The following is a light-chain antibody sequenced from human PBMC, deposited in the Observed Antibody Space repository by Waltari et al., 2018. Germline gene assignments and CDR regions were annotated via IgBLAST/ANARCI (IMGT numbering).Light chain of an antibody. CDR2: VNNDGSH. CDR3: QTWGTGVV. V-gene: IGLV4-69*01. J-gene: IGLJ2*01. Sequence: QLVLTQSPSASASLGASVKLTCTLSSGHSNYAIAWHQQQPEKGPRFLMKVNNDGSHSKGGGCPDGFAGSSSGAERYLTVSSLQSDDEADYYCQTWGTGVVFGGGTKLTVL. CDR1: SGHSNYA.